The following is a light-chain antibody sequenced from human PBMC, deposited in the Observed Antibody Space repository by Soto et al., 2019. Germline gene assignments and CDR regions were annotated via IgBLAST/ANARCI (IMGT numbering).Light chain of an antibody. J-gene: IGKJ1*01. CDR2: ETS. Sequence: ELVLTQSPGTLSLSPGERATLSCSASQSIGSSVVGWYQQKPGQAPSLLIFETSSRATGVPDRFSGSGSGTDFTLNINRLEPEDFAVYYCQQYGNSPRTFGKGTKVEIK. CDR3: QQYGNSPRT. CDR1: QSIGSSV. V-gene: IGKV3-20*01.